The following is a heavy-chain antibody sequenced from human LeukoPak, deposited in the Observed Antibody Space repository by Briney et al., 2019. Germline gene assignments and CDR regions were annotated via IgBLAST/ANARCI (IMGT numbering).Heavy chain of an antibody. D-gene: IGHD3-10*01. CDR1: GYTFTGYY. V-gene: IGHV1-2*02. J-gene: IGHJ4*02. CDR2: INPNSGGT. Sequence: ASVKVSCKASGYTFTGYYMHWVRQAPGQGLEWVGWINPNSGGTNYAQKFQGRVTMTRDTSISTASMELSRLRSGDTDVDYCARDYYGSGSYVVPLDYWGQGTLVTVPS. CDR3: ARDYYGSGSYVVPLDY.